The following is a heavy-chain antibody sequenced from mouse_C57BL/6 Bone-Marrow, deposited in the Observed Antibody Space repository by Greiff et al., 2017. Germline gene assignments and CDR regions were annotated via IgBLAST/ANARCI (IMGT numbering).Heavy chain of an antibody. CDR1: GYTFTSYW. V-gene: IGHV1-55*01. CDR2: IYPGSGST. CDR3: ARPYYSNYWYFYV. J-gene: IGHJ1*03. Sequence: QVQLQQPGAELVKPGASVKMSCKASGYTFTSYWITWVKQRPGQGLEWIGDIYPGSGSTNYNEKFKSKSTLTVDTSSSTAYLQLSSLTSEDSAVYYCARPYYSNYWYFYVWGTGTTVTVSS. D-gene: IGHD2-5*01.